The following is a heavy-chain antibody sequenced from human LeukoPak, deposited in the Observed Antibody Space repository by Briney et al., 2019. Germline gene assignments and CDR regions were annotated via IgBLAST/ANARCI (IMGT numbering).Heavy chain of an antibody. V-gene: IGHV3-53*01. CDR1: GFTFSSYW. CDR3: AREGHPYGMDV. CDR2: TYTGGST. J-gene: IGHJ6*02. Sequence: GGSLRLSCAASGFTFSSYWMHWVRQVPGKGLEWVSVTYTGGSTYYADSVKGRFTISRDNSKNTLYLQMNSLRAEDTAVYYCAREGHPYGMDVWGQGTTVTVSS.